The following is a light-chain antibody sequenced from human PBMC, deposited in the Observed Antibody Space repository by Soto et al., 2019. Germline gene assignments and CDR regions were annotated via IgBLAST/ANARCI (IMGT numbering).Light chain of an antibody. CDR2: DAS. CDR3: QQRSNWPPILT. J-gene: IGKJ3*01. CDR1: QSVSSY. V-gene: IGKV3-11*01. Sequence: EIVLTQSPATLSLSPGERATLSCRASQSVSSYLAWYQQKPGQAPRLLIYDASNRATGIPARFSGSGSGTDFTLTISSLEPEDFAVYYCQQRSNWPPILTFGPGTKVDIK.